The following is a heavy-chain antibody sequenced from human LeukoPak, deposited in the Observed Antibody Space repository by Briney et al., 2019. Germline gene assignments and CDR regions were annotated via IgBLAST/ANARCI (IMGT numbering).Heavy chain of an antibody. CDR3: AGGRGQIMEY. CDR2: IGNAADT. D-gene: IGHD3-3*01. J-gene: IGHJ4*02. CDR1: GFTFDRYD. V-gene: IGHV3-13*01. Sequence: GGSLRLSCVASGFTFDRYDMHWVRQSTGKGLEWVSAIGNAADTYYPGSVKGRFTISRENAKNSLYLQTNALRAGDTAVYFCAGGRGQIMEYWGQGTLVTVSS.